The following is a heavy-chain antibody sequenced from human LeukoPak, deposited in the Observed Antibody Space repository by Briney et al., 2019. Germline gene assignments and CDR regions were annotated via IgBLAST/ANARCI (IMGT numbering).Heavy chain of an antibody. D-gene: IGHD2-21*01. CDR2: INSDESST. CDR3: ARAGGEDYFDY. Sequence: GGSLRLSCAASGLTFSSYWMHWVRQAPGKGLVWVSRINSDESSTSYADSVKGRFTISRDNAKNTLYLQMNSLRAEDTAVYYCARAGGEDYFDYWGQGTLVTVSS. CDR1: GLTFSSYW. V-gene: IGHV3-74*01. J-gene: IGHJ4*02.